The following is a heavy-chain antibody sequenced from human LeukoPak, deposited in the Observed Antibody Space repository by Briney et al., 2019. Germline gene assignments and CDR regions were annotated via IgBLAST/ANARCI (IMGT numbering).Heavy chain of an antibody. V-gene: IGHV3-7*01. Sequence: GGSLRLSCTGSGFSVSNFWMAWVRQAPGKGLEWVANINEDETGKYYVDSVKGRFTISRDNAKNSLFLQMNSVRVEDTAVYYCATDAFSFPNTWGQGTQVTVSS. CDR2: INEDETGK. J-gene: IGHJ5*02. CDR3: ATDAFSFPNT. D-gene: IGHD2-8*01. CDR1: GFSVSNFW.